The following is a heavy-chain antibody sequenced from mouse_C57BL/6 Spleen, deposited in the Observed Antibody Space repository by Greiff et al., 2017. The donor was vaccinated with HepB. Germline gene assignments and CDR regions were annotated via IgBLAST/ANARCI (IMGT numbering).Heavy chain of an antibody. Sequence: VQLQQSGPELVKPGASVKISCKASGYSFTDYNMNWVKQSNGKSLEWIGGINPNYGTTSYNQKFKGKATLTVDQSSSTAYMQLNSLTSEDSAVYYCASNRTYGYDYAMDYWGQGTSVTVSS. D-gene: IGHD2-2*01. J-gene: IGHJ4*01. V-gene: IGHV1-39*01. CDR1: GYSFTDYN. CDR3: ASNRTYGYDYAMDY. CDR2: INPNYGTT.